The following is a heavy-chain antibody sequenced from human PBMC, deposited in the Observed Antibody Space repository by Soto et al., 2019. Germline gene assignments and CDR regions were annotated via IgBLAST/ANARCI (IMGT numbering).Heavy chain of an antibody. J-gene: IGHJ1*01. D-gene: IGHD2-15*01. CDR3: AQGVVVAATDPEYFQL. CDR1: GGTFSSYT. V-gene: IGHV1-69*02. CDR2: IIPILGIA. Sequence: QVQLVQSGAEVKKPGSSVKVSCKASGGTFSSYTISWVRQAPGQGLEWMGRIIPILGIANYAQKFQGRVTITADKSTSTAYMELSSLRSEDTAVYYCAQGVVVAATDPEYFQLWGQGTLVTVSS.